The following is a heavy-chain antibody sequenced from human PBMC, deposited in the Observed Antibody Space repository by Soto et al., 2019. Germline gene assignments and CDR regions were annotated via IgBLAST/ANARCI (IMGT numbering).Heavy chain of an antibody. D-gene: IGHD1-20*01. Sequence: SETLSLTCTVSGGSISTSRYYWGWIRQPPGKGLEWIGSIFYSGTTHYNPSLKSRVTISVDTSKNQFSLKLSSVTAADTAVYYCARVGGINWFDPWGQGTLVTVSS. J-gene: IGHJ5*02. CDR3: ARVGGINWFDP. CDR1: GGSISTSRYY. CDR2: IFYSGTT. V-gene: IGHV4-39*07.